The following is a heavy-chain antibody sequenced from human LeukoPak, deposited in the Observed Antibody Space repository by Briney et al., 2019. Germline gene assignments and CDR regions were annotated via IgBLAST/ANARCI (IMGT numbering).Heavy chain of an antibody. CDR1: GFTFSSYW. J-gene: IGHJ4*02. D-gene: IGHD6-13*01. V-gene: IGHV3-7*03. CDR3: ARSIPYGTTWYGRSDY. CDR2: INHNGNVN. Sequence: GGSLRLSCAASGFTFSSYWMNWARQAPGKGLEWVASINHNGNVNYYVDSVKGRFTISRDNALNSLYLQMNSLRAEDTAIYYCARSIPYGTTWYGRSDYWGQGTLVTVSS.